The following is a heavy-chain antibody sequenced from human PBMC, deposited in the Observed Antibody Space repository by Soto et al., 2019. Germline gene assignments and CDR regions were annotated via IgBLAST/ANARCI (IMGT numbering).Heavy chain of an antibody. CDR3: AKDSAIRFLEWSRLRHFDY. CDR1: GFTFSSYA. J-gene: IGHJ4*02. CDR2: ISGSGGST. Sequence: EVQLLESGGGLVQPGGSLRLSCAASGFTFSSYAMSWVRQAPGKGLEWVSAISGSGGSTYYADSVKGRFTISRDNSKNTLYLQMNSLRAEDTAVYYCAKDSAIRFLEWSRLRHFDYWGQGTLVTVSS. V-gene: IGHV3-23*01. D-gene: IGHD3-3*01.